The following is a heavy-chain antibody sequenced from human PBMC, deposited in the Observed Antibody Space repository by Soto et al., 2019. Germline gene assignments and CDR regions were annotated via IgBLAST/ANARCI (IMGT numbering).Heavy chain of an antibody. Sequence: QVQLVQSGAEVKKPGASVKVSCKASGYTFTSYGISWVRQAPGQGLEWMGWISAYNGNTNYAQKLQGRVTMTTDTPDSRDNMEQRLHGADDTAVCCCARTLLPDCENYRRDVWGPGTTGTV. CDR3: ARTLLPDCENYRRDV. J-gene: IGHJ6*01. D-gene: IGHD2-21*02. CDR2: ISAYNGNT. CDR1: GYTFTSYG. V-gene: IGHV1-18*01.